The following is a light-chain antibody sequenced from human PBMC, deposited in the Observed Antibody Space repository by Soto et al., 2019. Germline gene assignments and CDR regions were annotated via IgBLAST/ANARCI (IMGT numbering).Light chain of an antibody. Sequence: EIVLTQSPGTLSLSPGERATLSCRASQSVSSSYLAWYQQKPGQAPRLLIYGASSRATGIPDRFSGSRSGTEFTLIIRRREPEDFAVYYCQQYGSSPYTFGQGTKLEIK. CDR2: GAS. J-gene: IGKJ2*01. V-gene: IGKV3-20*01. CDR1: QSVSSSY. CDR3: QQYGSSPYT.